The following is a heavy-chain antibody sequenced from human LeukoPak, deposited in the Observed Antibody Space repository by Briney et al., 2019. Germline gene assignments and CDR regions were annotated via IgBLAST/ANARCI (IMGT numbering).Heavy chain of an antibody. CDR2: ISSGSSYI. Sequence: GGSLRLSCSASGFTFSRRTMNWVRQTPGKGVEWVSSISSGSSYIDYADSVKGRFTISRDNAKNSLYLQMNNLRAEDTALYYCARDHDPYGSDSSHLNDAFDVWGQGIMVTVSS. CDR1: GFTFSRRT. J-gene: IGHJ3*01. D-gene: IGHD3-10*01. CDR3: ARDHDPYGSDSSHLNDAFDV. V-gene: IGHV3-21*06.